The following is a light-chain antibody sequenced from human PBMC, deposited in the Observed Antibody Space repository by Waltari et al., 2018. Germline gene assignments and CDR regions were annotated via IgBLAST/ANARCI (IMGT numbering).Light chain of an antibody. J-gene: IGKJ2*01. CDR2: WAS. CDR1: QSVLYNSNNKDY. Sequence: DIAMTQSPDFLAVSLGERATINSKSSQSVLYNSNNKDYLAWYQHRPGQPPKLLIYWASTREAGVPDRFSGSGSGTDFTLTISSLQAEDVAVYFCQQYYSTPYTFGQGTKLEIK. V-gene: IGKV4-1*01. CDR3: QQYYSTPYT.